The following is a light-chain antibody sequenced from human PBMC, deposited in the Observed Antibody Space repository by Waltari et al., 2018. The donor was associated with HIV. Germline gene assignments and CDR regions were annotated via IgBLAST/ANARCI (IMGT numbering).Light chain of an antibody. CDR2: RNN. V-gene: IGLV1-47*01. Sequence: QSVLTQPPSASGTPGQRVTISCSGSSSNIGSNYVYWYQQLPGTTPNPLRYRNNQRPAGVPDRISGSKSATSASLAISGLRSEDEADFSCAACDDSLSGQVFGPGTKVTVL. CDR3: AACDDSLSGQV. CDR1: SSNIGSNY. J-gene: IGLJ1*01.